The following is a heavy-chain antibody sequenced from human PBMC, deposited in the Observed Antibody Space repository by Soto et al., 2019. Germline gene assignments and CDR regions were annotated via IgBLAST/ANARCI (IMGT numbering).Heavy chain of an antibody. J-gene: IGHJ3*02. D-gene: IGHD3-22*01. Sequence: SETLSLTCTVSGGSISSYYWSWIRQPPGKGLEWIGYIYYSGSTNYNPSLKSRVTISVDTSKNQFSLKLSSVTAADTAVYYCARGGDYYDSSGHDAFDIWGQGTIVTVSS. CDR2: IYYSGST. CDR3: ARGGDYYDSSGHDAFDI. V-gene: IGHV4-59*01. CDR1: GGSISSYY.